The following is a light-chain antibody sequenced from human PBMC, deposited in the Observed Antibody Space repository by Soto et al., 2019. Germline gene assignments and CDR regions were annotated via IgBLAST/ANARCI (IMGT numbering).Light chain of an antibody. CDR2: GAS. J-gene: IGKJ2*01. CDR3: QQYDGSPLT. V-gene: IGKV3-20*01. Sequence: EIVLTQSPGTLSLSPGERATLSCRASQSISSSYLAWYQQKPGQAHRLLIYGASSRATGIPDRFSGSGSGTDFTLTISRVEPEDFAVYYCQQYDGSPLTFGQGTRLEIK. CDR1: QSISSSY.